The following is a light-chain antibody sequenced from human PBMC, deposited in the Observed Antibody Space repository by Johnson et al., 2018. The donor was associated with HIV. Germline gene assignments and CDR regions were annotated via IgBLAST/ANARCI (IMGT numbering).Light chain of an antibody. CDR3: ATWDISLTPFYV. J-gene: IGLJ1*01. Sequence: QSVLTQPPSVSAAPGQKVTISCSGSSSNIGNNYVSWYQQFPGTAPKIIIYDNNQRPLGIPARFYGSKSGTSATLDIHGLPTGDEAHYYCATWDISLTPFYVFGTATKGTVL. CDR2: DNN. V-gene: IGLV1-51*01. CDR1: SSNIGNNY.